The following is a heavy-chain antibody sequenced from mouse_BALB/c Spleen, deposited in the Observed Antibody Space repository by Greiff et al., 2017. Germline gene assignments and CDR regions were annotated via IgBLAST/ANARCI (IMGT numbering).Heavy chain of an antibody. D-gene: IGHD2-1*01. J-gene: IGHJ4*01. V-gene: IGHV1-7*01. CDR3: ARAGNYPHYYAMDY. CDR1: GYTFTSYW. CDR2: INPSTGYT. Sequence: VQLQQSGAELAKPGASVKMSCKASGYTFTSYWMHWVKQRPGQGLEWIGYINPSTGYTEYNQKFKDKATLTADKSSSTAYMQLSSLTSEDSAVYYCARAGNYPHYYAMDYWGQGTSVTVSS.